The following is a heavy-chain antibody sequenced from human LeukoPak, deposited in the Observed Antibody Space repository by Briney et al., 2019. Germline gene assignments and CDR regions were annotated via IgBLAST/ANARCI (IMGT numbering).Heavy chain of an antibody. D-gene: IGHD2-2*01. V-gene: IGHV3-11*01. CDR1: GFTLSDYD. CDR2: SSTSGRTT. Sequence: GVSLRLSCAASGFTLSDYDMSWIRQVPGKGLEWLSYSSTSGRTTFYADSVKGRFTISRDNAKNSLFLQMNSLSAEATAAYYCARDPAFDYWGQGTLVTVSS. CDR3: ARDPAFDY. J-gene: IGHJ4*02.